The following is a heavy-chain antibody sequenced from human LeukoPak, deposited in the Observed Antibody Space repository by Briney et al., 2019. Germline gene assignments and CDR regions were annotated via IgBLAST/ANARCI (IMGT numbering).Heavy chain of an antibody. J-gene: IGHJ4*02. CDR3: AREEVTSAWFPFDF. CDR2: IYYTGST. Sequence: SETLSLTCTVSGVAVSSGNYYWSWLRQPPGTGLEWIGHIYYTGSTSYNPSLMSRVTMSVDAPKNQLSLKVRSVTAADTAVYYCAREEVTSAWFPFDFWGRGALVTVSP. V-gene: IGHV4-61*01. CDR1: GVAVSSGNYY. D-gene: IGHD6-19*01.